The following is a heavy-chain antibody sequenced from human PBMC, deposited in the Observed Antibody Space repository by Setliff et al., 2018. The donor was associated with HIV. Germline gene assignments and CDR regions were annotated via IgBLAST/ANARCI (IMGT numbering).Heavy chain of an antibody. CDR3: ARDLGTGDYFDY. Sequence: SETLSLTCTVSGGSISSSSDYWGWIRQPPGKGLEWIGYIYYSGSTYYNPSLKSRITISVDTSKNQFSLTLTSVTAADTAVYYCARDLGTGDYFDYWGQGALVTVSS. D-gene: IGHD3-10*01. CDR1: GGSISSSSDY. V-gene: IGHV4-39*02. CDR2: IYYSGST. J-gene: IGHJ4*02.